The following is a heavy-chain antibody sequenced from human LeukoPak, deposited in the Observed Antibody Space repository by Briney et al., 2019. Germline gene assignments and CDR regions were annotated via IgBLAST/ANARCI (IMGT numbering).Heavy chain of an antibody. V-gene: IGHV3-21*01. D-gene: IGHD3-22*01. CDR1: RFTFSSYS. CDR2: ISSSSSYI. Sequence: PGGSLRLSCAASRFTFSSYSMNWVRQAPGKGLEWVSSISSSSSYIYYADSVKGRFTISRDNAKNSLYLQMNSLRAEDTAVYYCARDLGLYYYDSSGHEDYWGQGTLVTVSS. CDR3: ARDLGLYYYDSSGHEDY. J-gene: IGHJ4*02.